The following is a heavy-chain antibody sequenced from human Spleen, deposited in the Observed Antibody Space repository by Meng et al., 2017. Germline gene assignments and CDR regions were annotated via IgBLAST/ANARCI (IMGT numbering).Heavy chain of an antibody. J-gene: IGHJ2*01. CDR3: ARDGAAPDENGWYFDL. V-gene: IGHV3-33*08. Sequence: GESLKISCAASGFTFSSYSMNWVRQAPGEGLQWVAVVSYDGTQKYYADVVKGRFTVSRDNSKNTLFLQMDSLGVDDTAIYYCARDGAAPDENGWYFDLWGRGTLVTSPQ. CDR2: VSYDGTQK. D-gene: IGHD6-25*01. CDR1: GFTFSSYS.